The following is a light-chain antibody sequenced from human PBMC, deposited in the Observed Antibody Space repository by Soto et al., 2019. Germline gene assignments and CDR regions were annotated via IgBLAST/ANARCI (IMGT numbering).Light chain of an antibody. CDR2: DAS. Sequence: DIQMTQSPFTLSASVGDRVTITCRASQSISSWLAWYQQKPGKAPKLLIYDASSLESGVPSRFSGSGSGTEFTLTISSLQPDDFATYYCQQYNSYWGTFGQGTKVEIK. V-gene: IGKV1-5*01. CDR1: QSISSW. J-gene: IGKJ1*01. CDR3: QQYNSYWGT.